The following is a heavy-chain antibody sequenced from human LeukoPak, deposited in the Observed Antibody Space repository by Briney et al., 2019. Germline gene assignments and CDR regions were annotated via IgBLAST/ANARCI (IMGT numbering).Heavy chain of an antibody. V-gene: IGHV1-8*03. Sequence: ASVKVSCKASGYTFTSYDINWVRQATGQGLEWKGWMNPNSGNTGYAQKSQGRVTITRNTSISTTYMELSSLRSEDTAVYFCARGRPDYGEGIYSWGQGTLVTVSS. CDR2: MNPNSGNT. D-gene: IGHD4-17*01. CDR3: ARGRPDYGEGIYS. J-gene: IGHJ4*02. CDR1: GYTFTSYD.